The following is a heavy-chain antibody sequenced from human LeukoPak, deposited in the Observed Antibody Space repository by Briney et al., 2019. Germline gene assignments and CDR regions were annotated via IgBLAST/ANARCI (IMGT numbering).Heavy chain of an antibody. CDR2: INPSGGST. V-gene: IGHV1-46*01. CDR3: ARATWYGGNPSGAFDI. D-gene: IGHD4/OR15-4a*01. J-gene: IGHJ3*02. CDR1: GYTFTNYH. Sequence: GASVKVSCKASGYTFTNYHLQWVRQDPGQGLEWLGIINPSGGSTSYAQKFQDRVTMTRDTATSRVYMELNSLRSEDTAVYYCARATWYGGNPSGAFDIWGQGTMVTVSS.